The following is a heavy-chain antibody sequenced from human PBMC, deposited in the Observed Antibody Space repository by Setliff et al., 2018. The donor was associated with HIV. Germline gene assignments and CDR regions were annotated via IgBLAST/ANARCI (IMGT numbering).Heavy chain of an antibody. CDR2: MNHRGVI. Sequence: SETLSLTCTVYGGSFSGYYWTWIRQPPGKGLEFIGEMNHRGVIKYLSSLKSRVTVAVDTSKKQFSLKLKSVTAADTAVYYCFLFYDDRSGFYWDWGQGTPVT. J-gene: IGHJ4*02. V-gene: IGHV4-34*01. D-gene: IGHD3-22*01. CDR1: GGSFSGYY. CDR3: FLFYDDRSGFYWD.